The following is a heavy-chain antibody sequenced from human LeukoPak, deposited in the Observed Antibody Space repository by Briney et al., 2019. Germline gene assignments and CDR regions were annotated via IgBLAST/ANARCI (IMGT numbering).Heavy chain of an antibody. V-gene: IGHV4-34*01. Sequence: SETLSLTCAVYVGSFSGYYWSWIRQPPRNGLEWIGEINHSGSTNYNPSLKSRVTISVDTSKNQFSLKLSSVTAADTAVYYCARGPPGIVSYWGQGTLVTVSS. J-gene: IGHJ4*02. CDR1: VGSFSGYY. CDR2: INHSGST. CDR3: ARGPPGIVSY. D-gene: IGHD3-22*01.